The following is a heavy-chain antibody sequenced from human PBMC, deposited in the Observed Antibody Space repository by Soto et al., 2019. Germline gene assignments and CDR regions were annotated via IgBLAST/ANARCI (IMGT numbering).Heavy chain of an antibody. Sequence: GASVKVSCKPSGYTFSAYGIHWVGQAPGQGLEWMGWISPYNGETIYEEKFHDRVTMTADTSTSIAYMELRSLRSEDTAVYYCARGVSYDFWNRFHVHSNGLEVWGQATAVIVS. D-gene: IGHD3-3*01. CDR1: GYTFSAYG. J-gene: IGHJ6*01. V-gene: IGHV1-18*04. CDR2: ISPYNGET. CDR3: ARGVSYDFWNRFHVHSNGLEV.